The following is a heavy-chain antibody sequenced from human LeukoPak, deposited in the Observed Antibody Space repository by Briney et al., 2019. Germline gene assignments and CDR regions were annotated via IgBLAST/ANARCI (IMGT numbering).Heavy chain of an antibody. J-gene: IGHJ5*02. CDR1: GGSISSSSYY. D-gene: IGHD6-19*01. Sequence: NPSETLSLTCTVSGGSISSSSYYWGWIRQPPGKGLEWIGSIYYSGSTYYNPSLKSRVTISVDTSKNQFSLKLSSVTAADTAVYYCARPYRIAVAAWFDPWGQGTLVTVSS. CDR3: ARPYRIAVAAWFDP. CDR2: IYYSGST. V-gene: IGHV4-39*01.